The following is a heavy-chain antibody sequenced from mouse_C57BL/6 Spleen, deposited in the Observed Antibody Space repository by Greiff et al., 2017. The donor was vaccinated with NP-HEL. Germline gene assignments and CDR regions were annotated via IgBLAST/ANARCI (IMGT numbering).Heavy chain of an antibody. CDR1: GYTFTSYW. V-gene: IGHV1-52*01. CDR2: IDPSDSET. CDR3: AREGHDYDDWYFDV. D-gene: IGHD2-4*01. Sequence: QVQLQQPGAELVRPGSSVKLSCKASGYTFTSYWMHWVKQRPIQGLEWIGNIDPSDSETHYNQKFKDKATLTVYKSSSTAYMQLSSRTSEDSAVYYCAREGHDYDDWYFDVWGTGTTVTVSS. J-gene: IGHJ1*03.